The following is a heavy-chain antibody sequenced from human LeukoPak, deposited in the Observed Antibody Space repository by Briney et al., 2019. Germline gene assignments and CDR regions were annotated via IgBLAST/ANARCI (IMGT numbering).Heavy chain of an antibody. Sequence: GSLRLSCAASGFTFSSYSMNWVRQAPGKGLEWVSSISSSSSYIYYADSVKGRFTISRDNAKNSLYLQMNSLRAEGTAVYYCARDRLRDIRGDSHNFDYWGQGTLVTVSS. D-gene: IGHD2-21*02. J-gene: IGHJ4*02. CDR1: GFTFSSYS. CDR3: ARDRLRDIRGDSHNFDY. V-gene: IGHV3-21*01. CDR2: ISSSSSYI.